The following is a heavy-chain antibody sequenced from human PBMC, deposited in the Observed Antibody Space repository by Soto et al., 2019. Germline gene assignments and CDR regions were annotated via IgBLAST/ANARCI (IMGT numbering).Heavy chain of an antibody. Sequence: QERLVQSGAEVRKPGSSVKVSCKLTGGTSTRYAINWVRQAPGQGLEWMGGIVPMFGTSKYAQKFQGRVTITADTSTNIAYMELRSLRSEDTAVYYCNRGSEYDFWSGYLWGQGTLVSVSS. CDR3: NRGSEYDFWSGYL. J-gene: IGHJ4*02. CDR1: GGTSTRYA. V-gene: IGHV1-69*06. CDR2: IVPMFGTS. D-gene: IGHD3-3*01.